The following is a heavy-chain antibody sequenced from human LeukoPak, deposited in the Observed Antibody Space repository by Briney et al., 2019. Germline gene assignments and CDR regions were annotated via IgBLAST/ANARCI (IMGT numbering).Heavy chain of an antibody. J-gene: IGHJ5*02. Sequence: PSETLSLTCAVYGGSFSGYYWSWIRQPPGKGLEWIGEINHSGSTNYNPSLKSQVTISVDTSKNQFSLKLSSVTAADTAVYYCARGSSSRKFDPWGQGTLVTASS. D-gene: IGHD6-13*01. CDR2: INHSGST. CDR3: ARGSSSRKFDP. CDR1: GGSFSGYY. V-gene: IGHV4-34*01.